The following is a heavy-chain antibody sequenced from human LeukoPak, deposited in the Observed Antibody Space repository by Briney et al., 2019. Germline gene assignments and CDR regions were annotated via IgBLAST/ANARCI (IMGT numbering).Heavy chain of an antibody. CDR2: IGAGGGST. J-gene: IGHJ5*01. CDR1: GFTFSSYA. V-gene: IGHV3-23*01. CDR3: AKESSEYSFGRNWFDS. Sequence: GGSLRLSCAASGFTFSSYAMSWVRQAPGKGLEGVSPIGAGGGSTYYADSVKGRFTISRDNSKNTLYLQMTSLRVEDSAVYYCAKESSEYSFGRNWFDSWGQGTLVTVSS. D-gene: IGHD5-12*01.